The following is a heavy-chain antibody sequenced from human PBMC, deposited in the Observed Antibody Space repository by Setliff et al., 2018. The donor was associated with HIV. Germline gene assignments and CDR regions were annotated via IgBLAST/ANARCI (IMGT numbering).Heavy chain of an antibody. Sequence: PSETLSLTCTVSGGSMSGHYWSWIRQTPGKGLEWIGYVYSNGNTDYNPSLTSRVTISVDTSKNQFSLKLSSATAADTAVYYCARRLQFLEFLHGVGGLDVWGQGTTVTVSS. V-gene: IGHV4-59*08. J-gene: IGHJ6*02. CDR2: VYSNGNT. D-gene: IGHD3-3*01. CDR3: ARRLQFLEFLHGVGGLDV. CDR1: GGSMSGHY.